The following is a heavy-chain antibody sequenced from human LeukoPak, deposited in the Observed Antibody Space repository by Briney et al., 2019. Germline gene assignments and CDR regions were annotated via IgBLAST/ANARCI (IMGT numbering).Heavy chain of an antibody. CDR2: ILVSGGST. Sequence: GALRLSCASSGFTLSNYAMSWVRAAPGEGLGWVSAILVSGGSTYYADSVKGRFTVSRDNSKSTLYLQMNSLRAEDTALYYCAKWGDYDVLTGYYVPDYWGQGTLVTVSS. V-gene: IGHV3-23*01. CDR3: AKWGDYDVLTGYYVPDY. CDR1: GFTLSNYA. D-gene: IGHD3-9*01. J-gene: IGHJ4*02.